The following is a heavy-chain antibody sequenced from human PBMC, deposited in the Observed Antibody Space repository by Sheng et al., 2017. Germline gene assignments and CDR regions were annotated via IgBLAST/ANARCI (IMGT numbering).Heavy chain of an antibody. CDR2: ISANNGDT. J-gene: IGHJ3*02. V-gene: IGHV1-18*01. CDR3: ARKPHQGALDI. CDR1: GGTFNSSG. Sequence: QVPLVQSAADVKKPTYSVKLSCADSGGTFNSSGFSWVRQAPGQGLEWMGGISANNGDTHYAQKVQDRVTLTTDTSTTTAYMELRSLSSDDTAVYYCARKPHQGALDIWGQGTVVTVSS.